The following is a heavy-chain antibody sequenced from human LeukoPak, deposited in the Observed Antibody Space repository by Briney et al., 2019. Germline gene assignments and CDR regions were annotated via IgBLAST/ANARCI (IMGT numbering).Heavy chain of an antibody. CDR1: GFNFGSFG. V-gene: IGHV3-30*03. Sequence: GGSLRLSCAASGFNFGSFGFHWVRQAPGKGLEWLALVSFERNDKYYADSVKGRFTISGDESKNTLYLQMNSLRSEDTAVYYCARDPLRRGTSYLDNWGQGTLVTVAS. D-gene: IGHD1-26*01. J-gene: IGHJ4*02. CDR3: ARDPLRRGTSYLDN. CDR2: VSFERNDK.